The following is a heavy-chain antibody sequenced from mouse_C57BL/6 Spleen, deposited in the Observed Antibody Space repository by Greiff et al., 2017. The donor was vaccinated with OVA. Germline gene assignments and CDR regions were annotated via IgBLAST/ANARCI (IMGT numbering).Heavy chain of an antibody. CDR2: IDPNSGGT. V-gene: IGHV1-72*01. Sequence: QVQLQQPGAELVQPGASVKLSCKASGYTFTSYWMHWVKQRPGRGLEWIGRIDPNSGGTKYNEKFKSQATLTVDKPSSTAYMQLSSLTSEDSAVYYCARGADYGNPYAMDYWGQGTSVTVSS. D-gene: IGHD2-1*01. J-gene: IGHJ4*01. CDR1: GYTFTSYW. CDR3: ARGADYGNPYAMDY.